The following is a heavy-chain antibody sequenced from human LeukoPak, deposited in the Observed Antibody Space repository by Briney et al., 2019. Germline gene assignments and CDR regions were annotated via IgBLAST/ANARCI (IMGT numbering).Heavy chain of an antibody. CDR1: GGSISSYY. J-gene: IGHJ5*02. CDR2: IYYSGST. CDR3: ARGGIAAAGTPWFDP. D-gene: IGHD6-13*01. V-gene: IGHV4-59*12. Sequence: PSETLSLTCTVSGGSISSYYWSWIRQPPGKGLEWIGSIYYSGSTYYNPSLKSRVTISVDTSKNQFSLKLSSVTAADTAVYYCARGGIAAAGTPWFDPWGQGTLVTVSS.